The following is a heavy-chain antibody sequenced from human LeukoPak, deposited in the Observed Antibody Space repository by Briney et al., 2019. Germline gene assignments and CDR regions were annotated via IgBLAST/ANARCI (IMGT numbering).Heavy chain of an antibody. CDR2: INPNSGGT. Sequence: ASVKVSCKASGYTFTGYYMHWVRQAPGQGLEWMGWINPNSGGTNYAQKVQGRVTMTTATSISTASMELSRLRSDDTAVYYCARDRTTVTTRPNKPLDYWGQGTLVTVSS. D-gene: IGHD4-17*01. CDR1: GYTFTGYY. J-gene: IGHJ4*02. V-gene: IGHV1-2*02. CDR3: ARDRTTVTTRPNKPLDY.